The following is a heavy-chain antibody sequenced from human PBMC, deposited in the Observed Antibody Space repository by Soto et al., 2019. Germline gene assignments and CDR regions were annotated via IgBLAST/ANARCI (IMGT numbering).Heavy chain of an antibody. CDR2: IFDSGST. CDR1: GGSISGGVHS. V-gene: IGHV4-30-4*01. J-gene: IGHJ2*01. D-gene: IGHD2-8*01. CDR3: AREIMPLTNDWYFDL. Sequence: SETLSLTCALSGGSISGGVHSWSWIRQPPGKGLEWIGHIFDSGSTYYNPSLKSRLTISVDTSKNQFSLRLSSVTAADTAVYYCAREIMPLTNDWYFDLWGRGTLVTVSS.